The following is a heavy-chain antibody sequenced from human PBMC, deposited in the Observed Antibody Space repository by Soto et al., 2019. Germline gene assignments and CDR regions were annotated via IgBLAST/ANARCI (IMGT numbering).Heavy chain of an antibody. V-gene: IGHV4-61*01. CDR1: GGSVSSGSYY. CDR3: AREVAGTWYNWFDP. D-gene: IGHD6-19*01. J-gene: IGHJ5*02. Sequence: SETLSLTCTVSGGSVSSGSYYWSWIRQPPGKGLEWIGYIYYSGSTNYNPSLKSRVTISVDTSKNQFSLKLSSVTAADTAVYYCAREVAGTWYNWFDPWGQGTLVTVSS. CDR2: IYYSGST.